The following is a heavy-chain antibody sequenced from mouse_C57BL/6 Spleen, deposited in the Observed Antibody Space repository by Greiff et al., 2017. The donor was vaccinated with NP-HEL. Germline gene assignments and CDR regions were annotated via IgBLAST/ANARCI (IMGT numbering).Heavy chain of an antibody. CDR3: ARSGDYDGNFDD. V-gene: IGHV1-69*01. D-gene: IGHD2-4*01. CDR1: GYTFTSYW. Sequence: QVQLQQPGAELVMPGASVKLSCKASGYTFTSYWMHWVKQRPGQGLEWIGEIDPSDSYTNYNQKFKGKSTLTVDKSSSTAYMQLSSLTSEDSAVYYCARSGDYDGNFDDWGQGTTLTVSS. CDR2: IDPSDSYT. J-gene: IGHJ2*01.